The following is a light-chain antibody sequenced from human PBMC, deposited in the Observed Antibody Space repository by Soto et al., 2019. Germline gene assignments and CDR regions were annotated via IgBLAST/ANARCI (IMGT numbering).Light chain of an antibody. CDR1: QSISTW. J-gene: IGKJ3*01. Sequence: DIQMTQSPSTLSASVGDRVTITCRASQSISTWLAWYQQKPGKAPKVLIYGASSLESGVRSRFSGSGSGTEFTLTSSSLQPDDVATYYCQQYKNYLTFGPGTKVDIK. CDR3: QQYKNYLT. V-gene: IGKV1-5*01. CDR2: GAS.